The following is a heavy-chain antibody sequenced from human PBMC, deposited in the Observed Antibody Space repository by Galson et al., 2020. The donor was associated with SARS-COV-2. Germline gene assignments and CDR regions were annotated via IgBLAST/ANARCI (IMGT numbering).Heavy chain of an antibody. CDR3: ATYYDIALYYYYGMDV. J-gene: IGHJ6*02. V-gene: IGHV4-39*01. CDR1: GGSISSSSYY. Sequence: ETLSLTCTVSGGSISSSSYYWGWIRQPPGKGLEWIGSIYYSGSTYYNPSLKSRVTISVDTSKNRFSLKLSSVTAADTAVYYCATYYDIALYYYYGMDVWGQGTTVTVSS. D-gene: IGHD3-9*01. CDR2: IYYSGST.